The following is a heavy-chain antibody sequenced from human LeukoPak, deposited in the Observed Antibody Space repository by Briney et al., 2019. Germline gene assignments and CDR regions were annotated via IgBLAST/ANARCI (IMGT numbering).Heavy chain of an antibody. CDR1: GNIFTGYY. J-gene: IGHJ4*02. D-gene: IGHD4-17*01. Sequence: ASVKVSCKASGNIFTGYYIHWVRQAPGQGLGWMGWINPSGDKKYAQKFQGRVTMTRDTSISTAYMELSRLRSDDTAVYYCARDRTTVTIFDYWGQGTLVTVSS. CDR3: ARDRTTVTIFDY. CDR2: INPSGDK. V-gene: IGHV1-2*02.